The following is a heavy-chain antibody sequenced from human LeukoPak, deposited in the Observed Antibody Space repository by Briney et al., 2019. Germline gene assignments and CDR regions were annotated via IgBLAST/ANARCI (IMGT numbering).Heavy chain of an antibody. CDR1: GGSISTSDPY. D-gene: IGHD6-13*01. CDR2: MYYSGST. J-gene: IGHJ4*02. V-gene: IGHV4-39*01. CDR3: ARLVPYSSNWYFDY. Sequence: SETLSLTCSVSGGSISTSDPYWGWIRQTPGKGLEWIGSMYYSGSTYYNPSLKSRVTISVDTSKNQFSLKVSSVTAADTAVYYCARLVPYSSNWYFDYWGQGTLVTVSS.